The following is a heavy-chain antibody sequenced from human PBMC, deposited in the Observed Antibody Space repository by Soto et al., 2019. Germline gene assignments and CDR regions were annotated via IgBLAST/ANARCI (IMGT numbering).Heavy chain of an antibody. CDR2: IYYSGST. J-gene: IGHJ5*02. CDR3: ARLVRDSGYYPNNWFDP. D-gene: IGHD3-22*01. Sequence: QLQLQESGPGLVKPSETLSLTCTVSGGSISSSSYYWGWIRQPPGKGLEWIGSIYYSGSTYYNPSLKSRVTISVDTSKNQFSLKLSSVTAADTAVYYCARLVRDSGYYPNNWFDPWGQGTLVTVSS. CDR1: GGSISSSSYY. V-gene: IGHV4-39*01.